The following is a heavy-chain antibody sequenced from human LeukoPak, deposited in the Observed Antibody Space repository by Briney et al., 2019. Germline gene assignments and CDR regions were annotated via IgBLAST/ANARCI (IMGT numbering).Heavy chain of an antibody. CDR1: GFTFRSYN. CDR2: ISSSSSIM. Sequence: GGSLRLSCAASGFTFRSYNMHWLRQAPGKGLEWVSSISSSSSIMNYADSVKGRFTISRDNAKNSLYLQMNSLRAEDTAVYYCAREREMAIWGQGTMVTVSS. CDR3: AREREMAI. D-gene: IGHD5-24*01. V-gene: IGHV3-48*04. J-gene: IGHJ3*02.